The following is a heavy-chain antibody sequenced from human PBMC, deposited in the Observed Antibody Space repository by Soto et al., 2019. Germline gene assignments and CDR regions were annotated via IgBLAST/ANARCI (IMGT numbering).Heavy chain of an antibody. V-gene: IGHV4-34*01. CDR1: GASFSLYY. Sequence: QVQVQQGGAGLLKPSETLSLTCAVYGASFSLYYWSWIRQSPGKGLEWIGEINHSGMTNHNPSLKSRVTISVDTSKNEFSLKVRSVTAADTAVYYCARKGHYFDYWGQGTLVTVSS. CDR2: INHSGMT. J-gene: IGHJ4*02. CDR3: ARKGHYFDY.